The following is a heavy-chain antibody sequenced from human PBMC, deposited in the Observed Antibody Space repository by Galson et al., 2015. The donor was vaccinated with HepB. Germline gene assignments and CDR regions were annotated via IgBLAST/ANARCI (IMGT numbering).Heavy chain of an antibody. CDR1: GFTFSNYN. Sequence: SLRLSCAASGFTFSNYNINWVRQAPGKGLEWISYIVTTSGTIHYADSVEGRFTISRDNAKNSLYLQMSSLRDEDTGVYYCARAPPRSSGWYADYWGQGTLVTVSS. V-gene: IGHV3-48*02. J-gene: IGHJ4*02. CDR2: IVTTSGTI. CDR3: ARAPPRSSGWYADY. D-gene: IGHD6-19*01.